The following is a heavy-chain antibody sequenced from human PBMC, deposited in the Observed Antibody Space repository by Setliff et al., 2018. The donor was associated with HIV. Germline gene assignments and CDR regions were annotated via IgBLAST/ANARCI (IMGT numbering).Heavy chain of an antibody. J-gene: IGHJ4*02. V-gene: IGHV4-61*02. Sequence: SETLSLTCTVSGVSINSGNYYWGWIRQPAGKRLEWIGRIYSSGNTNYNPSLKSRVTISADTSKNQFSLKLSSVTAADTAVYYCARGPVWGQGTLVTVSS. CDR1: GVSINSGNYY. CDR3: ARGPV. CDR2: IYSSGNT.